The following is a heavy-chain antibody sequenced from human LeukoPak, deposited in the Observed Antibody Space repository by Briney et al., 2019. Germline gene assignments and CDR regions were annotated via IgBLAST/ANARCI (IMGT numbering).Heavy chain of an antibody. V-gene: IGHV3-21*01. CDR3: AKDRCSNGIGCYYYYMDV. J-gene: IGHJ6*03. D-gene: IGHD2-8*01. CDR2: ISSSSSYI. Sequence: GGSLRLSCAASGFTFSSYSMNWVRQAPGKGLEWVSSISSSSSYIYYADSVKGRFTISRDNAKNSLYLQMDSLRAEDTAVYYCAKDRCSNGIGCYYYYMDVWGKGTTVTISS. CDR1: GFTFSSYS.